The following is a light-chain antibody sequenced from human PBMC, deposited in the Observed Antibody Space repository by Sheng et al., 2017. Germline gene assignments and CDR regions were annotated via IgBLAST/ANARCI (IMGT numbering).Light chain of an antibody. CDR1: QSISSY. J-gene: IGKJ4*01. CDR2: AAS. Sequence: DIQMTQSPSSLSASVGDRVTITCRASQSISSYLNWYQQKPGKAPKLLIYAASSLQSGVPSRFSGSGSGTDFTLTISSLQPEDFATYYCQQSYSTLGTLVRGT. CDR3: QQSYSTLGT. V-gene: IGKV1-39*01.